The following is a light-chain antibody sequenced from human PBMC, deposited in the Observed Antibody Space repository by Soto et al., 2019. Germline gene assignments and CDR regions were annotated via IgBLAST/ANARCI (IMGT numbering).Light chain of an antibody. CDR2: DAS. Sequence: EIVLTQSPATLSLSPGERATLSCRASQSVSSYLAWYQQKPGQAPRLLIYDASNRATGIPARFSGSGSGTAFTLTIISLEPEDFAVYYCQQRSNWPPRWTFGQGTKVEIK. V-gene: IGKV3-11*01. CDR3: QQRSNWPPRWT. CDR1: QSVSSY. J-gene: IGKJ1*01.